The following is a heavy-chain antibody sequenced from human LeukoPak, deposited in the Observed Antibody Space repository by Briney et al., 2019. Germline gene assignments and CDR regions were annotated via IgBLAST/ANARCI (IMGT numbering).Heavy chain of an antibody. Sequence: SETLSLTCTVSGGSISSYYWSWIRQPAGKGLEWIGRIYTSGSTNYNPSLKSRVTMSVDTSKNQFSLKLSSVTAADTAVYYCARDSTGFGELLLDYWGQGTLVTVSS. CDR2: IYTSGST. J-gene: IGHJ4*02. CDR1: GGSISSYY. CDR3: ARDSTGFGELLLDY. V-gene: IGHV4-4*07. D-gene: IGHD3-10*01.